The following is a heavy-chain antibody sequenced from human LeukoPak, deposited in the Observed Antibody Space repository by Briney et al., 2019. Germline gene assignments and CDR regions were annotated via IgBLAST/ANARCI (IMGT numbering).Heavy chain of an antibody. Sequence: SETLSLTCAVSGGSISSSNWWSWVRQPPGKGLEWIGEIYHSGSTNYNPSLKSRVTISVDKSKNQFSLKLSSVTAVDTAVYYCARRLTYDSSGYAFDYWGQGTLVTVSS. V-gene: IGHV4-4*02. D-gene: IGHD3-22*01. CDR2: IYHSGST. CDR1: GGSISSSNW. CDR3: ARRLTYDSSGYAFDY. J-gene: IGHJ4*02.